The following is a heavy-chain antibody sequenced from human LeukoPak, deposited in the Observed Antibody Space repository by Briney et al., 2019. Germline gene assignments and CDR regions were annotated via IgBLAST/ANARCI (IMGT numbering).Heavy chain of an antibody. CDR2: ISRAGDRT. V-gene: IGHV3-23*01. CDR1: GFIFSSYD. Sequence: PGGSLRLSCVGSGFIFSSYDMGWVRQAPGKGLEWVSSISRAGDRTYYEDSVKGRLTISRDNSRNTMYLQMNSLRAEDTAVYYCARGESFAFDVWGQGTMVTVSS. J-gene: IGHJ3*01. CDR3: ARGESFAFDV.